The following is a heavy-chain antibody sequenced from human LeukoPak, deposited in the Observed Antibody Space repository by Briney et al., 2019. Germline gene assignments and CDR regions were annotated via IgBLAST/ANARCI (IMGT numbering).Heavy chain of an antibody. CDR2: IYSGGST. V-gene: IGHV3-53*01. Sequence: GGSLRLSCAASGFTFSSYVMSWVRQAPGKGLEWVSVIYSGGSTYYADSVKGRFTISRDNSKNTLYLQMNSLRAEDTAVYYCAREGYSYRGFDYWGQGTLVTVSS. CDR1: GFTFSSYV. D-gene: IGHD5-18*01. J-gene: IGHJ4*02. CDR3: AREGYSYRGFDY.